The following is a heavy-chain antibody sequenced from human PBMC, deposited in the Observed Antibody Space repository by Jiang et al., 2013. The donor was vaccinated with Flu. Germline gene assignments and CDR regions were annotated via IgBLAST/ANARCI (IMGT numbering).Heavy chain of an antibody. V-gene: IGHV4-4*08. CDR3: ARLEAGVTTFYFDY. CDR2: VTASGTT. Sequence: GSGLVKPSETLSLTCIVSGGSISTYHWTWIRQSPGKGLEWIGYVTASGTTNYNPSLVGRVTISVDTSKNQFSLKLSSVTAADTAVYYCARLEAGVTTFYFDYWG. J-gene: IGHJ4*01. D-gene: IGHD4-17*01. CDR1: GGSISTYH.